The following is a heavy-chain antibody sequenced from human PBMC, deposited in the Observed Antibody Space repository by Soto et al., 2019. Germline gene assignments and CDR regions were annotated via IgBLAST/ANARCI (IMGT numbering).Heavy chain of an antibody. CDR3: ARDRGSINYDFWSCYYRAGPDAFDI. V-gene: IGHV1-18*01. CDR1: GYTFTSYG. Sequence: GASVKVSCKASGYTFTSYGISWVRQAPGQGLEWMGWISAYNGNTNYAQKLQGRVTMTTDTSTSTAYMELRSLRSDDTAVYYCARDRGSINYDFWSCYYRAGPDAFDIWGQGTMVTVSS. D-gene: IGHD3-3*01. J-gene: IGHJ3*02. CDR2: ISAYNGNT.